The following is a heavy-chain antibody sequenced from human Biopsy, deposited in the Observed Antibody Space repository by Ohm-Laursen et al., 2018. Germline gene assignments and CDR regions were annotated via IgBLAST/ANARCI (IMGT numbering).Heavy chain of an antibody. D-gene: IGHD3-3*01. J-gene: IGHJ4*02. CDR2: ISWDGGSE. CDR3: VRGYSSSWSGYLDH. Sequence: SLRLSCSASGFTFHDHVMHWVRQAPGKGLAWVSGISWDGGSEGYADSVKGRFTISRDNAKNSLFLQMNSLTTEDTALYYCVRGYSSSWSGYLDHWGQGTLVTVSS. CDR1: GFTFHDHV. V-gene: IGHV3-9*01.